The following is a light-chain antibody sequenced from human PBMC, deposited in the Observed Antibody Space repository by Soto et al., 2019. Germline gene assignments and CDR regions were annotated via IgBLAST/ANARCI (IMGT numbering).Light chain of an antibody. CDR1: QDISNY. V-gene: IGKV1-33*01. CDR2: DAS. CDR3: QQYDNLPIT. J-gene: IGKJ5*01. Sequence: DIQMIQSPSSLSASVGDRVTITCQASQDISNYLNWYQQKPGEAPKLLIYDASNLETGVPSRFSGSGSGTDFTFTISSLQPEDIATYYCQQYDNLPITFGQGTRLEIK.